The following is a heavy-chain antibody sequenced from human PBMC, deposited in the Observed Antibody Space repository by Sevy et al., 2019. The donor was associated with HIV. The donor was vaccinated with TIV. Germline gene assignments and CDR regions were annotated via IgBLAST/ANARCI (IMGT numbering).Heavy chain of an antibody. Sequence: SETLSLTCAVSRYSISSGYYWGWIRQPPSKGLEWIGSIYHSGDTYYNPSLKSRVTISLDTSKNHFSLNLSSVTAADTAVYYCASLPGDRTLFYFDHWGQGTLVTVSS. V-gene: IGHV4-38-2*01. CDR3: ASLPGDRTLFYFDH. CDR1: RYSISSGYY. J-gene: IGHJ4*02. CDR2: IYHSGDT. D-gene: IGHD1-1*01.